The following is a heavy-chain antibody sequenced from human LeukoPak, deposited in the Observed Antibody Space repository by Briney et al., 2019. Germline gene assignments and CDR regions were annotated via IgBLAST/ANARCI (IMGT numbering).Heavy chain of an antibody. CDR1: GYSISSGYY. CDR3: ARATYYYDSSGGLDS. Sequence: SETLSLTCTVSGYSISSGYYWGWIRQPPGKGLEWIGEIHHSGSTNYNPSLKSRVTISVDKSKNQFSLKLSSVTAADTAVYYCARATYYYDSSGGLDSWGQGTLVTVPQ. V-gene: IGHV4-38-2*02. D-gene: IGHD3-22*01. J-gene: IGHJ4*02. CDR2: IHHSGST.